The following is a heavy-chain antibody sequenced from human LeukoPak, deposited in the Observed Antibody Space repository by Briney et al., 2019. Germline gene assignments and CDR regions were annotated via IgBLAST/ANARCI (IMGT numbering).Heavy chain of an antibody. V-gene: IGHV3-48*03. J-gene: IGHJ4*02. CDR3: AKDLNGDSAFDY. CDR1: GFTFSSYE. D-gene: IGHD3-22*01. CDR2: ISSSGSTI. Sequence: PGGSLRLSCAASGFTFSSYEMNWVRQAPGKGLEWVSYISSSGSTIYYADSVKGRFTISRDNSKNTLYLQMNSLRAEDTAVYYCAKDLNGDSAFDYWGQGTLVTVSS.